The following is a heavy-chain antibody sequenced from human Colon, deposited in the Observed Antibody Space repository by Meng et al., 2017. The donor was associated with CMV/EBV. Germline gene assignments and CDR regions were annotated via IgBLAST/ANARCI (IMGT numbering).Heavy chain of an antibody. V-gene: IGHV3-74*01. CDR1: GFDFSNFW. D-gene: IGHD4-17*01. J-gene: IGHJ4*02. CDR2: LSPDGNAG. CDR3: ARGGTTAGDH. Sequence: LSCSASGFDFSNFWVHWLRQIPGWSPVWLLDLSPDGNAGAAAPSVKGRFSAPRDNSRNTFYLQMNNLRSEDTAVYFCARGGTTAGDHWGQGSLVTVSS.